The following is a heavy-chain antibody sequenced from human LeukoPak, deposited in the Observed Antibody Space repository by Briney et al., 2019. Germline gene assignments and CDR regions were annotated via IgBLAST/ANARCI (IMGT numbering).Heavy chain of an antibody. V-gene: IGHV1-3*01. Sequence: ASVKVSCKASGYTFSSYAMHWVRQAPGQRLEWMXWINAGNGNTKYSQKFQGRVTITRDTSASTAYMELSSLRSEDTAVYYCAIGYCSGGSCYVFDYWGQGTLVTVSS. CDR3: AIGYCSGGSCYVFDY. CDR2: INAGNGNT. D-gene: IGHD2-15*01. J-gene: IGHJ4*02. CDR1: GYTFSSYA.